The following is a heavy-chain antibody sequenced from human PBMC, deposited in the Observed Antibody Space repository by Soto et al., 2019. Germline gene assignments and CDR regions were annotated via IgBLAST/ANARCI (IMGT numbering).Heavy chain of an antibody. V-gene: IGHV1-18*01. CDR1: GYTVTSYG. CDR2: ISAYNGNT. J-gene: IGHJ4*02. Sequence: GASVKVYCKTAGYTVTSYGISWVRQAPGQGLEWMGWISAYNGNTNYAQKLQGRVTMTTDTSTSTAYMELRSLRSDDTAVYYCARDLTPGLVDHWGQGTLVTVSS. D-gene: IGHD3-9*01. CDR3: ARDLTPGLVDH.